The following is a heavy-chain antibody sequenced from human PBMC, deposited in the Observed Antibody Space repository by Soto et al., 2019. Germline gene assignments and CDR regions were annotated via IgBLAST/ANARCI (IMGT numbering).Heavy chain of an antibody. CDR1: GYTFTSYA. CDR2: INAGNGNT. CDR3: ARDPGGHYDFWSGYNNWFDP. V-gene: IGHV1-3*01. D-gene: IGHD3-3*01. J-gene: IGHJ5*02. Sequence: ASVKVSCKASGYTFTSYAMHWVRQAPGQRREWMGWINAGNGNTKYSQKFQGRVTITRDTSASTAYMELSSLRSEDTAVYYCARDPGGHYDFWSGYNNWFDPWGQGXLVTVSS.